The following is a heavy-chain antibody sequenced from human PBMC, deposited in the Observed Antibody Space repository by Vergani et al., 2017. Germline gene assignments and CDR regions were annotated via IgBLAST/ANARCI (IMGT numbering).Heavy chain of an antibody. J-gene: IGHJ6*02. CDR1: GGSISSSSYY. CDR3: ARQYCGGDXYRPDYYYYGMDV. CDR2: IYYSGST. Sequence: QLQLQESGPGLVKPSETLYLTCTVSGGSISSSSYYWGWIRQPPGKGLEWIGTIYYSGSTYYNPSLKSRVTISVDTSKNQFSLKLSSVTAADTAVYYCARQYCGGDXYRPDYYYYGMDVWGQGTTVTVSS. V-gene: IGHV4-39*01. D-gene: IGHD2-21*02.